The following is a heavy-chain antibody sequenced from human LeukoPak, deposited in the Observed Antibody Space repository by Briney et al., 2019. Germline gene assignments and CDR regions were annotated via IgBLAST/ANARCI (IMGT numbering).Heavy chain of an antibody. V-gene: IGHV1-69*05. CDR1: GGTFSSYA. J-gene: IGHJ3*02. CDR2: IIPIFGTA. Sequence: SVTVSCTASGGTFSSYAISWVRQAPGQGLEWMGRIIPIFGTANYAQKFQGRVTITTDESTSTAYMELSSLRSEDTAVYYCARDLAVTDAFDIWGQGTMVTVSS. D-gene: IGHD2-21*02. CDR3: ARDLAVTDAFDI.